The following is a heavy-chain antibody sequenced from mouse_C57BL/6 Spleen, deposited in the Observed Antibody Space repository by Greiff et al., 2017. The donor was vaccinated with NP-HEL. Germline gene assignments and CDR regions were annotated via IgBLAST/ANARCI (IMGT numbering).Heavy chain of an antibody. CDR2: IDPSDSYT. J-gene: IGHJ1*03. CDR1: GYTFTSYW. CDR3: GRDTTGVAWYLDV. D-gene: IGHD1-1*01. Sequence: QVQLQQPGAELVMPGASVKLSCKASGYTFTSYWMHWVKQRPGQGLEWIGEIDPSDSYTNYNQKFKGKATLTVDKSSSTAYMQLSSLTSEDSAVYYCGRDTTGVAWYLDVWGKGTTVTVSS. V-gene: IGHV1-69*01.